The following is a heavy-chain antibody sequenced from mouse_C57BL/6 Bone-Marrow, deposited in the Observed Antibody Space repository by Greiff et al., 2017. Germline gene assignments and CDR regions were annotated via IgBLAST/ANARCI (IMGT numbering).Heavy chain of an antibody. V-gene: IGHV1-42*01. J-gene: IGHJ3*01. CDR1: GYSFTGYY. D-gene: IGHD2-1*01. CDR2: INPSTGGT. CDR3: ARRAMGNYVGNFAY. Sequence: EVQLQQSGPELVKPGASVKISCKASGYSFTGYYMNWVKQSPEKSLEWIGEINPSTGGTTYNQKFKAKATLTVDKSSSTAYMQLKSLTSEDSAVYYCARRAMGNYVGNFAYWGQGTLVTVSA.